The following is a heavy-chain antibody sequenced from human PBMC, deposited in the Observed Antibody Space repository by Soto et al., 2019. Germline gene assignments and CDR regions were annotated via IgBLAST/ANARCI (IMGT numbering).Heavy chain of an antibody. CDR2: IFYSGST. Sequence: PSETLSLTCTFSGCSISSYYWSWIRQPPGKGLEWIGDIFYSGSTNYNPSLKSRVTISVDTSKNQFSLKMSSVTAADTAVYYCAREAQVDADFAPRGFDPWGQGTLVTVSS. J-gene: IGHJ5*02. CDR3: AREAQVDADFAPRGFDP. D-gene: IGHD4-17*01. V-gene: IGHV4-59*01. CDR1: GCSISSYY.